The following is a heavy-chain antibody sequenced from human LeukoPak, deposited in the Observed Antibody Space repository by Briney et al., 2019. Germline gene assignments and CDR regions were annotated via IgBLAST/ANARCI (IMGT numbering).Heavy chain of an antibody. CDR1: GYTFTSYY. CDR2: IIPIFGTA. J-gene: IGHJ6*02. V-gene: IGHV1-69*13. CDR3: AIAVAGSYYYYYYGMDV. Sequence: SVKVSCKASGYTFTSYYMHWVRQAPGQGLEWMGGIIPIFGTANYAQKFQGRVTITADESTSTAYMELSSLRSEDTAVYYCAIAVAGSYYYYYYGMDVWGQGTTVTVSS. D-gene: IGHD6-19*01.